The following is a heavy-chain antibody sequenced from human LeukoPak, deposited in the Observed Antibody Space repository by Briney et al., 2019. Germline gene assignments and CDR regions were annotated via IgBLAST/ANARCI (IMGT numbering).Heavy chain of an antibody. V-gene: IGHV3-20*04. CDR1: GFTFDDYG. CDR3: ARDLDSSTWYRGFDY. J-gene: IGHJ4*02. CDR2: INWNGGST. D-gene: IGHD6-13*01. Sequence: GGSLRLSCAASGFTFDDYGMNWVRQAPGKGLEWVSGINWNGGSTAYAVSVKGRFTISRDNAKNSPYLQMNSLRAEDTAVYYCARDLDSSTWYRGFDYWGQGTLITVSS.